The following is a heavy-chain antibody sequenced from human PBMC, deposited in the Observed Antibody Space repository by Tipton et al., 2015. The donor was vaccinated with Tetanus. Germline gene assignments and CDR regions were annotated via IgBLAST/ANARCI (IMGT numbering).Heavy chain of an antibody. CDR3: AKEVPLTYYYDSSVYFY. Sequence: SLRLSCAASGFTFDDYAMHWVRQAPGKGLEWVSGISWNSGSIGYADSVKGRFTISRDDAKNSLYLQMNSLRAEDTALYYCAKEVPLTYYYDSSVYFYWGQGTLVTVSS. V-gene: IGHV3-9*01. D-gene: IGHD3-22*01. CDR2: ISWNSGSI. J-gene: IGHJ4*02. CDR1: GFTFDDYA.